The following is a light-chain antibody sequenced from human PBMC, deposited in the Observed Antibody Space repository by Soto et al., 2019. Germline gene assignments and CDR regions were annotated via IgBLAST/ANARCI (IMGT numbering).Light chain of an antibody. J-gene: IGKJ2*01. Sequence: DIQMTQSPSSLSASVGDRVTITCRASQGISTYLVWYQQRQGRAPKLLIYDASSLLSGVPSRFSDSGSGTDFTLTISSLQPEDFATYYCQQSYRTPYTFGQGTKLET. CDR3: QQSYRTPYT. V-gene: IGKV1-39*01. CDR1: QGISTY. CDR2: DAS.